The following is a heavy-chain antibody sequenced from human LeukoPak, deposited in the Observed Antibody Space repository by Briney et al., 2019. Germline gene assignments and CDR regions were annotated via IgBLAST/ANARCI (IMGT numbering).Heavy chain of an antibody. J-gene: IGHJ4*02. CDR3: AKDQNAMITPTYYFDY. Sequence: PGGSLRLSCAASGFTFSSYAMSWVRQAPGKGLEWVSAISGSGGSTYYADSVKGRFTISRDNSKNTLYLQMNSLRAEDTAVYYCAKDQNAMITPTYYFDYWGQGTLVTVSS. D-gene: IGHD3-16*01. CDR2: ISGSGGST. CDR1: GFTFSSYA. V-gene: IGHV3-23*01.